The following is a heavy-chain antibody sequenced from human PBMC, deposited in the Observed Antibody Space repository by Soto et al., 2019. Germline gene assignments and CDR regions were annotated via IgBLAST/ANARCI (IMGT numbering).Heavy chain of an antibody. J-gene: IGHJ4*02. CDR3: ARDEDGTYEFDY. CDR2: INSGGSVI. V-gene: IGHV3-48*04. Sequence: EVQLVESGGGLVQPGGSLRLSCAASGFTFTSFGMTWVRQAPGRGLEWVSHINSGGSVILYADSVKGRVTISRDNSKNSLSLEMNSLRADDTAVYFCARDEDGTYEFDYWGQGTLVTVSS. CDR1: GFTFTSFG. D-gene: IGHD3-22*01.